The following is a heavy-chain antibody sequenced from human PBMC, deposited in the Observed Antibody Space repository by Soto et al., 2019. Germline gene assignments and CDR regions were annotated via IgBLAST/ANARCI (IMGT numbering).Heavy chain of an antibody. Sequence: KPSETLSITCAVSGGSISSSNWWSWVRQPPGKGLEWIGEIYHSGSPNYNPSLKSRATISVDKSKNQFSLKLNSVAAADTAVYYCASNQDFYDSCGYYHWGQGTLFAVS. D-gene: IGHD3-22*01. V-gene: IGHV4-4*02. CDR1: GGSISSSNW. CDR2: IYHSGSP. CDR3: ASNQDFYDSCGYYH. J-gene: IGHJ5*02.